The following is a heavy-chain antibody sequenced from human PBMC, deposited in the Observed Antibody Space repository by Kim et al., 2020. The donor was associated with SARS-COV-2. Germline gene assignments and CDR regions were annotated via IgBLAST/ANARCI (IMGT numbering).Heavy chain of an antibody. CDR2: ISGSGGST. CDR3: AKETTVTPHYYYYGMDV. J-gene: IGHJ6*02. CDR1: GFTFSSYA. Sequence: GGSLRLSCAASGFTFSSYAMSWVRQAPGKGLEWVSAISGSGGSTYYADSVKGRFTISRDNSKNTLYLQMNSLRAEDTAVYYCAKETTVTPHYYYYGMDVWGQGTTVTVSS. V-gene: IGHV3-23*01. D-gene: IGHD4-4*01.